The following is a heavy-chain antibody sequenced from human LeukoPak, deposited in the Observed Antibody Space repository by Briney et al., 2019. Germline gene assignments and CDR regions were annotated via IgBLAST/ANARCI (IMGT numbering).Heavy chain of an antibody. CDR1: GFTFTSSA. CDR3: AANLKGYCTNGVCGFDY. Sequence: TSVKVSCKASGFTFTSSAMQWVRQARGQRLEWIGWIVVGSGNTYYAQKFQERVTITRDMSTSTAYMELSSLRSEDTAVYYCAANLKGYCTNGVCGFDYWGQGTLVTVSS. CDR2: IVVGSGNT. D-gene: IGHD2-8*01. J-gene: IGHJ4*02. V-gene: IGHV1-58*02.